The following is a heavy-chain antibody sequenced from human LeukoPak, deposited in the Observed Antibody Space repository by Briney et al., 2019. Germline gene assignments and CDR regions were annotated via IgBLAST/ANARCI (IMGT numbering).Heavy chain of an antibody. V-gene: IGHV4-34*01. Sequence: SETLSLTCAVYGGSFRGYYWSWIRKPPGKGREWKGEINHSGSTNYNPSLKSRVTISVDTSKNQFSLKLSSVTAADTAVYYCAIMAYYDILTGYLSAENDAFDIWGQGTMVTVSS. CDR1: GGSFRGYY. CDR3: AIMAYYDILTGYLSAENDAFDI. CDR2: INHSGST. D-gene: IGHD3-9*01. J-gene: IGHJ3*02.